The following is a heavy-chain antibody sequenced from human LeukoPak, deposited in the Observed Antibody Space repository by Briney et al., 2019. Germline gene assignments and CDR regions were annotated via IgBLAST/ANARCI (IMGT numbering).Heavy chain of an antibody. J-gene: IGHJ3*02. CDR2: IYTSGST. V-gene: IGHV4-4*07. D-gene: IGHD2-2*01. CDR1: GGSISSYY. Sequence: SETLPLTCTVSGGSISSYYWSWIRQPAGKGLEWIGRIYTSGSTNYNPSLKSRVTMSVDTSKNQFSLKLSSVTAADTAVYYCARDRGIVVVPAARPGAFDIWGQGTMVTVSS. CDR3: ARDRGIVVVPAARPGAFDI.